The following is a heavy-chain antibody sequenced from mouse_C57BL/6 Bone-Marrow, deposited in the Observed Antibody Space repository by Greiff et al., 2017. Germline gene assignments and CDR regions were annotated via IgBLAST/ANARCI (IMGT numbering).Heavy chain of an antibody. J-gene: IGHJ1*03. CDR2: IDPANGNT. CDR1: GFNIKNTY. D-gene: IGHD1-1*01. CDR3: ARDYYGSGYFDV. V-gene: IGHV14-3*01. Sequence: VQLQQSVAELVRPGASVKLSCTASGFNIKNTYMHSVKQRPEQGLEWIGRIDPANGNTKYAPKFQGKATITADTSSNTAYLQLSSLTSEDTAIYYCARDYYGSGYFDVWGTGTTVTVSS.